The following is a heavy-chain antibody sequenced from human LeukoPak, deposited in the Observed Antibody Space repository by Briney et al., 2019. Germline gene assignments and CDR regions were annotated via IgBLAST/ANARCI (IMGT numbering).Heavy chain of an antibody. V-gene: IGHV4-39*01. CDR2: IYYSGST. D-gene: IGHD3-9*01. Sequence: PSETRSLTCTVSGGSISSSSYYWGWIRQPPGKGLEWIGSIYYSGSTYYNPSLKSRVTISVDTSKNQFSLKLSAVTAAERAVYYCASQYDILTGSYKELNDAFDIWGQGTMVTVSS. J-gene: IGHJ3*02. CDR1: GGSISSSSYY. CDR3: ASQYDILTGSYKELNDAFDI.